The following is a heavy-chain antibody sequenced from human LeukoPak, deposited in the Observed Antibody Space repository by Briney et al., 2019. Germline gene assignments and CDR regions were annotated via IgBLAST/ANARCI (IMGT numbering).Heavy chain of an antibody. CDR2: INPNSGGT. V-gene: IGHV1-2*02. D-gene: IGHD3-9*01. CDR3: ARDQGVRYFDWLFHTAYNWFDP. CDR1: GYTFSGYY. J-gene: IGHJ5*02. Sequence: ASVKVSCKASGYTFSGYYIHWVRQAPGQGLEWMGWINPNSGGTNYVQKFQGRVTMTRDTSTSTVYMELSSLRSEDTAVYYCARDQGVRYFDWLFHTAYNWFDPWGQGTLVTVSS.